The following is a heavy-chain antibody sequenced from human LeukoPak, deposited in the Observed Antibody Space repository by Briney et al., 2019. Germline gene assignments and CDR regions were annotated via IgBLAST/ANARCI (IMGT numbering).Heavy chain of an antibody. J-gene: IGHJ5*02. Sequence: GGSLRLSCTASGFTFSNFAMTWVRQAPGKGLEWVSTISGTGGSTYYADSVRGRFTISRDNSKNTLYLQMNTLRAEDTAVYYCAGPRFDPWGQGTLVTVSS. CDR1: GFTFSNFA. V-gene: IGHV3-23*01. CDR3: AGPRFDP. CDR2: ISGTGGST.